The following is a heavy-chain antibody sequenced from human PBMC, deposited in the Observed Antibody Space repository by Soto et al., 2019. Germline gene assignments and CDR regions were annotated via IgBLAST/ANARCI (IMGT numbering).Heavy chain of an antibody. J-gene: IGHJ4*02. CDR2: ISGYGTDT. V-gene: IGHV3-23*01. Sequence: EVQLMESGGDLVQPGGSLRLSCAASGFSFSRYAMNWVRQGPGKGLEWVSGISGYGTDTYYADSVKGRFTISRDNSKNSLHLHMNRLSAEDSAVYYCAKSYYYEGSGYSSYFDYWGQGTLVTVSS. CDR3: AKSYYYEGSGYSSYFDY. D-gene: IGHD3-22*01. CDR1: GFSFSRYA.